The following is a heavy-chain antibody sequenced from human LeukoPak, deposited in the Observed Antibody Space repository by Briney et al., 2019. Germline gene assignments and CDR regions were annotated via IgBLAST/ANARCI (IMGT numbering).Heavy chain of an antibody. D-gene: IGHD1-26*01. CDR1: GFTFDDYA. J-gene: IGHJ3*01. V-gene: IGHV3-9*01. Sequence: GGSLRLSCAASGFTFDDYAMHWVRQAPGKGLEWVSGISWNSGSIGYADSVKGRFTISRGNAKNSLYLQMNSLRAEDTALYYCAKDRGGSSELGDAFDVWGQGTMVRVSS. CDR3: AKDRGGSSELGDAFDV. CDR2: ISWNSGSI.